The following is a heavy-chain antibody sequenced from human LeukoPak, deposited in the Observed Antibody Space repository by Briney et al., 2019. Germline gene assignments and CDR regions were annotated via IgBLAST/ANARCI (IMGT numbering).Heavy chain of an antibody. J-gene: IGHJ6*03. CDR2: IIPIFGTA. CDR3: ARPFGVVIGPDYYYMDV. CDR1: GGTFSSYA. D-gene: IGHD3-3*01. V-gene: IGHV1-69*05. Sequence: GASVKVSCKASGGTFSSYAISWVRQAPGQGLEWMGGIIPIFGTANYAQKFQGRVTITTDESTSTAYTELSSLRSEDTAVYYCARPFGVVIGPDYYYMDVWGKGTTVTVSS.